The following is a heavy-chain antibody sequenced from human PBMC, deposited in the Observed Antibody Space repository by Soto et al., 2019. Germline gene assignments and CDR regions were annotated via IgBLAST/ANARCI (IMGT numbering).Heavy chain of an antibody. Sequence: EVQLLESGGGLVQPGGSLRLSCAASGFTFSNYVMSWVGQAPGKGLEWVSGISGSGDSTYYADSVKGRFTISRDISKNTLYLQMNSLRAEDTAVYYCAKDGCLYCSRPNWFDPWGQGSLVTVSS. D-gene: IGHD2-2*01. CDR2: ISGSGDST. J-gene: IGHJ5*02. CDR1: GFTFSNYV. V-gene: IGHV3-23*01. CDR3: AKDGCLYCSRPNWFDP.